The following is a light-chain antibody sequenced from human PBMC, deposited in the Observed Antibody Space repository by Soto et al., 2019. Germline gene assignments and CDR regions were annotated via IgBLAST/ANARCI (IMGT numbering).Light chain of an antibody. J-gene: IGLJ1*01. Sequence: QSVLTQPPSVSGVPGQRVTISCTGSSSNIGAGYDVHWYQQLPGTAPKLLIYGNFNRPSGVPDRFSGSKSGTSASLAITGLQPEDEADYYCQSHDRSLSGPSVFGTGTKLTVL. CDR1: SSNIGAGYD. V-gene: IGLV1-40*01. CDR2: GNF. CDR3: QSHDRSLSGPSV.